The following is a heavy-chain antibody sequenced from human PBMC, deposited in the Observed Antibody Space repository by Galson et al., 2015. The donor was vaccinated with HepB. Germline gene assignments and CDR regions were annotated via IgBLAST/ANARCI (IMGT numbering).Heavy chain of an antibody. CDR1: GFTFSSYA. V-gene: IGHV3-64D*06. J-gene: IGHJ6*03. Sequence: SLRLSCAASGFTFSSYAMHWVRQAPGKGLEYVSAISSNGGSTYYADSVKGRFTISRDNSKNTLYLQMSSLRAEDTAVYYCVRSESPPMTTDYYYYYYMDVWGKGTTVTVSS. CDR3: VRSESPPMTTDYYYYYYMDV. CDR2: ISSNGGST. D-gene: IGHD4-11*01.